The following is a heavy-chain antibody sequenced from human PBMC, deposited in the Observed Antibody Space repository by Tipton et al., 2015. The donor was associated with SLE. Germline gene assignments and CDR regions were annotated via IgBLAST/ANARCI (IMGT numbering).Heavy chain of an antibody. CDR2: LYYSGST. J-gene: IGHJ4*02. CDR1: GGSISSGGYY. Sequence: TLSLTCTVSGGSISSGGYYWGWLRQPPGKGLEWIGSLYYSGSTYYNPSLKSRVTISVDASKNQFSLKLSSVTAADTAVYYCARGGGTPYYFDYWGQGTLVTVSS. D-gene: IGHD1-26*01. V-gene: IGHV4-39*07. CDR3: ARGGGTPYYFDY.